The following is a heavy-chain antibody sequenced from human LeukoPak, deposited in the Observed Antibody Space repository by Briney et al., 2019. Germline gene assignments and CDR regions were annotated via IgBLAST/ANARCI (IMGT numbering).Heavy chain of an antibody. CDR1: GFTFSSYA. J-gene: IGHJ6*03. CDR3: TAISYYYYYMDV. D-gene: IGHD2-2*02. Sequence: GGSLRLSCAASGFTFSSYAMSWVRQAPGKGLELVSAISGSGGSTYYADSVKGRFTISRDNSKNTLYLQMNSLRAEDTAVYYCTAISYYYYYMDVWGKGTTVTVSS. V-gene: IGHV3-23*01. CDR2: ISGSGGST.